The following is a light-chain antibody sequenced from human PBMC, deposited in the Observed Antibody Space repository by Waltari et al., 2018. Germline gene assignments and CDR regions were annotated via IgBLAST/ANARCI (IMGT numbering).Light chain of an antibody. CDR3: QQCAGSPYT. J-gene: IGKJ2*01. CDR2: SAS. Sequence: EIVLTQSPATLSLSPGERATLSCRASQSVSRNCLAWYRQKPGQGPRLLIYSASTRMGGIPDRFSGSGSGADFTLTISSLEAEDVAVYYCQQCAGSPYTFGQGTKLEIK. CDR1: QSVSRNC. V-gene: IGKV3-20*01.